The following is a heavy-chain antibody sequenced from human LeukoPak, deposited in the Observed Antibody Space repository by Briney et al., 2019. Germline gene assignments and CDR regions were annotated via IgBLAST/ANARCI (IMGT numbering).Heavy chain of an antibody. CDR3: ARADGSSSISYYHMDV. J-gene: IGHJ6*03. Sequence: ASVKVSCKASGYTFTTYGISWVRQAPGQGLEWMGWMNPNSGNTGYAQKFQGRVTITRNTSISTTYMELSSLRSEDTAVYYCARADGSSSISYYHMDVWGKGTTVIVSS. CDR2: MNPNSGNT. CDR1: GYTFTTYG. V-gene: IGHV1-8*03. D-gene: IGHD6-6*01.